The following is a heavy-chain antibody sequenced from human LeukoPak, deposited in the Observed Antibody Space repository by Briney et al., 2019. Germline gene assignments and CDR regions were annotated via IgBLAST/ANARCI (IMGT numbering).Heavy chain of an antibody. V-gene: IGHV1-2*02. CDR2: INPTSGGT. J-gene: IGHJ4*02. CDR3: ARSSLPRMVYASLDY. D-gene: IGHD2-8*01. CDR1: GYTLTGYY. Sequence: SVKVSCKAYGYTLTGYYMHWVRHAPGQGLEWMGWINPTSGGTNYAQKFQGRLTMTRDPSISTAYMELSRLRSDDTAVYYCARSSLPRMVYASLDYWGQGTLVTVSS.